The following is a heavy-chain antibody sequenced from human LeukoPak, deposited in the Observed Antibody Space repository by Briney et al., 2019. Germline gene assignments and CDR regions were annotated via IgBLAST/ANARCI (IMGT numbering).Heavy chain of an antibody. J-gene: IGHJ4*02. V-gene: IGHV3-23*01. CDR3: AKGVVVVAAKYYLDY. CDR1: GFTFSSYA. Sequence: GGSLRLSCAASGFTFSSYAMSWVRQAPGKGLEWVSAISGSGGSTYYADSVKGRFTISRDNPKNTLYLQMNSLRAEDTAVYYCAKGVVVVAAKYYLDYWGQGTLVTVSS. D-gene: IGHD2-15*01. CDR2: ISGSGGST.